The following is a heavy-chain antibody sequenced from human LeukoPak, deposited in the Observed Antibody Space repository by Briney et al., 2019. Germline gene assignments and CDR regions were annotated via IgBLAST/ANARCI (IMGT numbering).Heavy chain of an antibody. J-gene: IGHJ4*02. V-gene: IGHV1-2*02. CDR3: ARVNRRGSSLYYFDY. CDR1: GYTFTGYY. Sequence: ASVKVSCKASGYTFTGYYMHWVRQAPGQGLEWMGWINPNSGGTNYAQKFQGRVTMTRDTSISTAYMELSRLRSDDTAVYYCARVNRRGSSLYYFDYWGQGTLVTVSS. D-gene: IGHD1-26*01. CDR2: INPNSGGT.